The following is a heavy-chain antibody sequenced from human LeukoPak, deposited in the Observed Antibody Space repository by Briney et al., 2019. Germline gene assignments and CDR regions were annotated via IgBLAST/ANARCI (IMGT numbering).Heavy chain of an antibody. CDR3: ARAPVGYQLLPLYYYYYMDV. V-gene: IGHV1-8*01. J-gene: IGHJ6*03. D-gene: IGHD2-2*01. CDR2: MNPNSGNT. CDR1: GYTFTSYD. Sequence: ASVKVSCKAPGYTFTSYDISWVRQATGQGLEWMGWMNPNSGNTGYAQKFQGRVTMTRNTSISTAYMELSSLRSEDTAVYYCARAPVGYQLLPLYYYYYMDVWGKGTTVTVSS.